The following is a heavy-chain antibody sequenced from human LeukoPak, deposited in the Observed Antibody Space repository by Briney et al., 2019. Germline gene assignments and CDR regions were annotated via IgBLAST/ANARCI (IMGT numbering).Heavy chain of an antibody. D-gene: IGHD3-10*01. CDR1: GFTFSGTW. CDR3: AKDRSCELLWFGELLCPIDY. V-gene: IGHV3-74*03. J-gene: IGHJ4*02. Sequence: GGSLRLSCAASGFTFSGTWMHWVRQPPGKGLVWVARITSDGISTTYAESVKGRFTISRDNAKNTLYLQMNSLRAEDTAVYYCAKDRSCELLWFGELLCPIDYWGQGTLVTVSS. CDR2: ITSDGIST.